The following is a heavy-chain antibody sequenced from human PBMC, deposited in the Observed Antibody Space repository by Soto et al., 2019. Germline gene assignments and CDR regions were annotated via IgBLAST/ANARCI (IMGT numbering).Heavy chain of an antibody. Sequence: SETLSLTCTVSGGSISSYYWSWIRQPPGKGLEWIGYIYYSGSTSYNPSLKSRVTISVDTSKNQFSLKLSSVTAADTAVYYCARAGYDILTGYSNFDYWGQGTLVTVSS. D-gene: IGHD3-9*01. CDR2: IYYSGST. CDR3: ARAGYDILTGYSNFDY. V-gene: IGHV4-59*01. CDR1: GGSISSYY. J-gene: IGHJ4*02.